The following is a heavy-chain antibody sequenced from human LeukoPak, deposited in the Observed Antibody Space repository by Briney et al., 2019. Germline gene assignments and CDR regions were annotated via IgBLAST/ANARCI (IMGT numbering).Heavy chain of an antibody. V-gene: IGHV1-8*01. Sequence: ASVKVSCKASGYTFTSYDINWVRQATGQGLEWMGWMNPNSGNRGYAQKFQGRVTMTRNTSISTAYMELSSLRSEDTAVYYCARSSVAGTEHNWFDPWGQGTLVTVSS. CDR2: MNPNSGNR. CDR1: GYTFTSYD. CDR3: ARSSVAGTEHNWFDP. D-gene: IGHD6-19*01. J-gene: IGHJ5*02.